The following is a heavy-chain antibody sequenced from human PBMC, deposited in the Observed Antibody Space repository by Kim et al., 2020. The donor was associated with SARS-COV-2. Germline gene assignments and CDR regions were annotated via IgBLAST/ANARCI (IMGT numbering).Heavy chain of an antibody. J-gene: IGHJ5*02. CDR2: ISYDGSNK. V-gene: IGHV3-30*18. CDR3: AKDGGYSYGVFWVDP. CDR1: GFTFSSYG. D-gene: IGHD5-18*01. Sequence: GGSLRLSCAASGFTFSSYGMHWVRQAPGKGLEWVAVISYDGSNKYYADSVKGRFTISRDNSKNTLYLQMNSLRAEDTAVYYCAKDGGYSYGVFWVDPWG.